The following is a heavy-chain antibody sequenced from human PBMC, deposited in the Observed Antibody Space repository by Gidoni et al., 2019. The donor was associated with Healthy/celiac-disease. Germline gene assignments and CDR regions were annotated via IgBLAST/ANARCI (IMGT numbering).Heavy chain of an antibody. Sequence: QVQLGQSGAEVKKPGASVKVSCKASGYTFTSYAMHWVRQATGQRLEWMGWINAGNGNTKYSQKFQGRVTITRDTSASTAYMELSSLRSEDTAVYYCARAARIAVALPWFDPWGQGTLVTVSS. D-gene: IGHD6-19*01. CDR1: GYTFTSYA. CDR3: ARAARIAVALPWFDP. V-gene: IGHV1-3*01. CDR2: INAGNGNT. J-gene: IGHJ5*02.